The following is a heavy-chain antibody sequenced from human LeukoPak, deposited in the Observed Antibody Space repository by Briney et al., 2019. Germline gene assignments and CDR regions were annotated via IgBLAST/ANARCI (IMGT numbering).Heavy chain of an antibody. D-gene: IGHD2-21*01. CDR2: IIPIFGTA. J-gene: IGHJ6*03. CDR3: ARALWSVLGSVDYYHYYMDV. Sequence: ASVKVSCKASGGTFSSYAISWVRQAPGQGLEWMGGIIPIFGTANYAQKFQGRVTITTDESTSTAYMELSSLRSEDTAVYYCARALWSVLGSVDYYHYYMDVWGKGTTVTVSS. V-gene: IGHV1-69*05. CDR1: GGTFSSYA.